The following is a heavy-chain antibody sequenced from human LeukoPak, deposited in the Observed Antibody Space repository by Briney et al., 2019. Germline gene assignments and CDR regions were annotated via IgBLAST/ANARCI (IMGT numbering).Heavy chain of an antibody. V-gene: IGHV3-48*03. D-gene: IGHD3-22*01. Sequence: GGSLRLSCAASGFTFSSYDMHWVRQAPGKGLEWVSYITSSGSTMYYADSVKGRFTISRDNAKNSLYLQMNSLRAEDTAVYYCARANHYDSSGFDYWGQGTLVTVSS. CDR2: ITSSGSTM. J-gene: IGHJ4*02. CDR3: ARANHYDSSGFDY. CDR1: GFTFSSYD.